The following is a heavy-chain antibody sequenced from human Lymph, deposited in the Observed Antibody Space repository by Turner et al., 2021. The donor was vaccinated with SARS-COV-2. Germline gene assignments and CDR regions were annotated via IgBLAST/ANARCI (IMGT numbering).Heavy chain of an antibody. D-gene: IGHD4-17*01. CDR3: ARDIPTTADYFDY. CDR1: GFTFSTYS. J-gene: IGHJ4*02. Sequence: EVQLVESGGGLVKPGGSLRLSCAASGFTFSTYSMNWVRQAPGKGLEWISSISISSSYIYYADSVKGRFTISRDDAKNSLYLQMNSLRAEDTAVYYCARDIPTTADYFDYWGQGTLFTVSS. V-gene: IGHV3-21*01. CDR2: ISISSSYI.